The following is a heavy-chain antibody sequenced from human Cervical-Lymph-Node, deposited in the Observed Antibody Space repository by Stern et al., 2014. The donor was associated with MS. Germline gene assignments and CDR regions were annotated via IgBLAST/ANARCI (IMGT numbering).Heavy chain of an antibody. CDR1: GFTFSSFG. CDR2: ISHVGSSK. J-gene: IGHJ6*02. Sequence: VQLVESGGGVVQPGRSLSLSCAASGFTFSSFGMNWVRQAPGQGLEWLAFISHVGSSKYYTDSVKGRFSISRDNSKNTLSVQMNRLRSEDTAVYYCANEKGPSPSNYYYGMDVWGQGTMVTVS. V-gene: IGHV3-30*18. D-gene: IGHD6-6*01. CDR3: ANEKGPSPSNYYYGMDV.